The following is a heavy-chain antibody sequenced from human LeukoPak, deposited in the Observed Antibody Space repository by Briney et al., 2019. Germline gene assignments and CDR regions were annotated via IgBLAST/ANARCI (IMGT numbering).Heavy chain of an antibody. Sequence: SETLSLTCTVSGGSISSYYWNWIRQPPGMGLEWIGYIYYSGGTNYNPSLKSRVTISVDTSKNQFSLKLSSVTAADTAVYYCARVFSFYGMDVWGQGTTVTVSS. V-gene: IGHV4-59*01. CDR3: ARVFSFYGMDV. CDR1: GGSISSYY. CDR2: IYYSGGT. J-gene: IGHJ6*02.